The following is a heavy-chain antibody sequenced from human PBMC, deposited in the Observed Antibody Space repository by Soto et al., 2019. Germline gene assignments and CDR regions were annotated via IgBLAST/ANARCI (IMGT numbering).Heavy chain of an antibody. J-gene: IGHJ1*01. CDR1: GFTFSSYA. CDR3: AKGREVADIFQH. D-gene: IGHD6-19*01. CDR2: ISGYGGST. V-gene: IGHV3-23*01. Sequence: HPGGSLRLSCAASGFTFSSYAMSWVRQAPGKGLEWVSAISGYGGSTYYADSVKGRFTISRDNSKNTLHLQMNSLRAEDTAAYYCAKGREVADIFQHWGQGTLVTVSS.